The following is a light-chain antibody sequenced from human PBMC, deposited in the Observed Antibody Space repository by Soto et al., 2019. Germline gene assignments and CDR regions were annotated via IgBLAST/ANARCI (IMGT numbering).Light chain of an antibody. V-gene: IGKV3-20*01. CDR3: QQYDSSPWT. Sequence: EIVLTQSPGTLSLSPGERATLSCRASQSVSSSYLAWYQQKPGQAPRLLIYGASSRATGIPDRFSGSGSGTDFTLTISRLEPEDFAVYYCQQYDSSPWTFGPGTNVDIK. J-gene: IGKJ1*01. CDR1: QSVSSSY. CDR2: GAS.